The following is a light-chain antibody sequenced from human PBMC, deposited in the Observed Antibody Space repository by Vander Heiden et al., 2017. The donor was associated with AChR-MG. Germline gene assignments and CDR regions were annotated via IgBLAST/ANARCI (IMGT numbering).Light chain of an antibody. Sequence: QSVLAQPPSASGTPGHRVTVSCSGSSSHIGSNSVNWSQQVPGRAPKLLIHSDDHRPSGVPDRFSGARSGTSASLAITGLQSEDEAVYYCATWDDSLTAYVFGPGTTV. J-gene: IGLJ1*01. CDR2: SDD. CDR1: SSHIGSNS. CDR3: ATWDDSLTAYV. V-gene: IGLV1-44*01.